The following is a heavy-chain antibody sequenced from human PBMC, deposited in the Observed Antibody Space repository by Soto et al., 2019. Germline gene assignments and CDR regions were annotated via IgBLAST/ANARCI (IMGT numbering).Heavy chain of an antibody. D-gene: IGHD1-26*01. CDR2: IVPMLGTP. Sequence: QVQLVQSGAEVKEPGSSVRVSCKASGGTFDNFIMNWVRQTPGQGLEWMGGIVPMLGTPTYAEKFKGRVTISATGSTSTMYMEVTSLRSDDTAIYYCARNVTYSSSLSQYSGMDVWGQGTTDTGSS. CDR1: GGTFDNFI. CDR3: ARNVTYSSSLSQYSGMDV. V-gene: IGHV1-69*01. J-gene: IGHJ6*02.